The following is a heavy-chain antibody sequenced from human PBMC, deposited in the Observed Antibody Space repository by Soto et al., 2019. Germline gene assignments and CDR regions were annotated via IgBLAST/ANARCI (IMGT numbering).Heavy chain of an antibody. D-gene: IGHD3-22*01. Sequence: GGSLRLSCAASGFTFSSYAMSWVRQAPGKGLEWVSAISGSGGSTYYADSVKGRFTISRDNSKNTLYLQMNSLRAEDTAVYYCATGEYYDSSGYYSNPFEIWGQGTMVTVSS. CDR2: ISGSGGST. J-gene: IGHJ3*02. V-gene: IGHV3-23*01. CDR3: ATGEYYDSSGYYSNPFEI. CDR1: GFTFSSYA.